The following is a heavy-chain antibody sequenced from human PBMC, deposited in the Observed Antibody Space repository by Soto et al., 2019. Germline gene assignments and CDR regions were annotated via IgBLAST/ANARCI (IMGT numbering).Heavy chain of an antibody. Sequence: EVQLVQSGAEVKKPGESLMVSCKASGYDFNIYWICWVRQLPGKGLEWMGVVYPDDSDTIYSPSFQGLVTISVDKSISTAYLQWSSLKASDTAMYYCARRLHSNSPGGGLDVWGQGTTVIVSS. CDR2: VYPDDSDT. CDR3: ARRLHSNSPGGGLDV. D-gene: IGHD2-2*01. V-gene: IGHV5-51*03. CDR1: GYDFNIYW. J-gene: IGHJ6*02.